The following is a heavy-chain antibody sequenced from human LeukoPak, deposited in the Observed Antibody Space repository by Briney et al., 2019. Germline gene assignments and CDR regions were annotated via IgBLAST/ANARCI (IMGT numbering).Heavy chain of an antibody. CDR2: ITHSGSAM. CDR1: GFIFSDYY. D-gene: IGHD6-19*01. CDR3: ARAGSSGWFNLGGSWFDP. J-gene: IGHJ5*02. Sequence: GGSLRLSCAASGFIFSDYYMGWIRQAPGRGLEWVSYITHSGSAMSYADSVKGRFTISRDNAKNSLYLQMNSLRADDTAVYYCARAGSSGWFNLGGSWFDPCGQGTVVTVSS. V-gene: IGHV3-11*04.